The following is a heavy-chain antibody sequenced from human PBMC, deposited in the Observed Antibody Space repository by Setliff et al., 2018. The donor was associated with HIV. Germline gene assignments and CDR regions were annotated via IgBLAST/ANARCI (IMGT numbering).Heavy chain of an antibody. J-gene: IGHJ4*02. Sequence: PGGSLRLSCVASGFTFRDFAMHWVRQAPGKGLEWVSAISYDARSIQYADSVKGRFTISRDNSKNTLYLQVDSLRPDDTAVYYCASARIPTGGTSTSFDFWGQGTLVTVSS. CDR3: ASARIPTGGTSTSFDF. V-gene: IGHV3-30*04. CDR2: ISYDARSI. D-gene: IGHD1-1*01. CDR1: GFTFRDFA.